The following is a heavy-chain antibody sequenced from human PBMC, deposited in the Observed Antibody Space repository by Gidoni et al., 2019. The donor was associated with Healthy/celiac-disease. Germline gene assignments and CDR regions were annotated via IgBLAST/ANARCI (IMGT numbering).Heavy chain of an antibody. CDR3: ARDRGSGWANWFDP. CDR1: GATFRSYT. V-gene: IGHV1-69*08. J-gene: IGHJ5*02. D-gene: IGHD6-19*01. CDR2: IIPILGIA. Sequence: QVQLVQSGAVVKKPGSSVKLSCKASGATFRSYTISWVRPAPGQGLEWMGRIIPILGIANYAQKFQGRVTITADKSTSTAYMELSSLRSEDTAVYYCARDRGSGWANWFDPWGQGTLVTVSS.